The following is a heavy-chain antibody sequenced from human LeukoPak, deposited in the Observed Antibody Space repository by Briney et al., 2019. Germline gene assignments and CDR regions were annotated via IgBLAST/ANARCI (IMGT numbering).Heavy chain of an antibody. V-gene: IGHV1-69*06. CDR1: GGSITNYA. Sequence: ASVKVSCKVSGGSITNYAISWVRQAPGQGLDWMGRITPLLDSTNYAPKFQGRVTITADKSTNTAFMELSSLTSEDTAMYFCTRLVAGGFDSWGQGSLVTVSS. CDR3: TRLVAGGFDS. D-gene: IGHD2-15*01. J-gene: IGHJ4*02. CDR2: ITPLLDST.